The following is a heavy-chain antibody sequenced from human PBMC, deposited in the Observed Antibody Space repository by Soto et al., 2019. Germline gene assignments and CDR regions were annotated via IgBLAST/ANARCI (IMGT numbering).Heavy chain of an antibody. CDR2: INPTTGAT. D-gene: IGHD6-19*01. CDR1: GYTFTAQY. CDR3: AKGDSSWVSWFDP. Sequence: ASVKVSCKASGYTFTAQYLHWVRKAPGEGLELMGWINPTTGATRYAQKFQGRVTMTRDTSMSTAYLEVRSLRPDDTAVYYCAKGDSSWVSWFDPWGQGTLVTVSS. J-gene: IGHJ5*02. V-gene: IGHV1-2*02.